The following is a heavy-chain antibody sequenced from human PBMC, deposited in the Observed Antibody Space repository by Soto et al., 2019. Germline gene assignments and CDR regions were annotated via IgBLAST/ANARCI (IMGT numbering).Heavy chain of an antibody. CDR3: AKGGLAIFGHYYYYMDV. Sequence: GGSLRLSCAASGFTFSSYWMHWVRQVPGKGLEWVSPISGSGGSTYYADSVKGRFTISRDNSKNTLYLQMNSLRAEDTAVYYCAKGGLAIFGHYYYYMDVWGKGTTVTVSS. J-gene: IGHJ6*03. V-gene: IGHV3-23*01. CDR2: ISGSGGST. CDR1: GFTFSSYW. D-gene: IGHD3-3*01.